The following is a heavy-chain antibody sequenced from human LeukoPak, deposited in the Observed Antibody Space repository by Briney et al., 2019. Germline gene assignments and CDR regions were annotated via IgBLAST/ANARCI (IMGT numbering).Heavy chain of an antibody. V-gene: IGHV3-23*01. D-gene: IGHD3-10*01. CDR3: AKDLKWFGELSGYYYGMDV. Sequence: PGGSLRLSCAASGFAFSSYAMSWVRQAPGEGLEWVSAISGSGGSTYYADSVKGRFTISRDNSKNTLYLQMNSLRAEDTAVYYCAKDLKWFGELSGYYYGMDVWGQGTTVTVSS. CDR1: GFAFSSYA. J-gene: IGHJ6*02. CDR2: ISGSGGST.